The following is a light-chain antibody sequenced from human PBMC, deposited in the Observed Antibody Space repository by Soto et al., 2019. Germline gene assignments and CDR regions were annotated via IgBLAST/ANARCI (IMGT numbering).Light chain of an antibody. V-gene: IGKV1-5*03. CDR2: KAS. CDR3: QEYSSYSSWT. J-gene: IGKJ1*01. CDR1: QSISSW. Sequence: DIQMTQSPSTLSAFVGDRVTITCRASQSISSWLAWYQQKPGKAPNLLIYKASSLESGVPSRFSGSGSGTEFTLTISSLQPDYVATYYCQEYSSYSSWTFGQGTKV.